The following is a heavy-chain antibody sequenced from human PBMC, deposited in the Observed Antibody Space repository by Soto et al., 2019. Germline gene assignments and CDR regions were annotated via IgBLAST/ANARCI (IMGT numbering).Heavy chain of an antibody. CDR1: GFSLTTSGVG. Sequence: QITLKESGPTLVKPTQTLTLTCTFSGFSLTTSGVGVGWIRQPPGKALEWLALIYWDDDKRYIPSLQSRLTITKDTAKHQVVLTMTNMDPADTATYYCAHTRPPRISDYWGQGTLVTVSS. CDR2: IYWDDDK. V-gene: IGHV2-5*02. J-gene: IGHJ4*02. D-gene: IGHD2-15*01. CDR3: AHTRPPRISDY.